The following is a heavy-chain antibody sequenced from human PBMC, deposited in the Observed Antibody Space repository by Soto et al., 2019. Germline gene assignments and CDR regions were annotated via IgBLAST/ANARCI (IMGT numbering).Heavy chain of an antibody. CDR1: GGSISSYY. Sequence: SETLSLTCTVSGGSISSYYWSWIRQPPGKGLEWIGYIYYSGSTNYNPSLKSRVTISVDTSKNQFSLKLSSVTAADTAVYYCARGGYYDILTGLSYLAPTNDEWGQGTLVTVSS. J-gene: IGHJ4*02. V-gene: IGHV4-59*01. CDR3: ARGGYYDILTGLSYLAPTNDE. CDR2: IYYSGST. D-gene: IGHD3-9*01.